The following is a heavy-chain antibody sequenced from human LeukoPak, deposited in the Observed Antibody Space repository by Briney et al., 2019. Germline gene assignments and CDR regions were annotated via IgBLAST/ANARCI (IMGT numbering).Heavy chain of an antibody. CDR3: ARVGYSSSWYYFDY. CDR2: IYSGGST. CDR1: GFTVSSNY. Sequence: DPGGSLRLSCAASGFTVSSNYMSWVRQAPGKGLEWVSVIYSGGSTYYADSVKGRFTISRDNSKNTLYLQMNSLRAEDTAVYYCARVGYSSSWYYFDYWGQGTLVTVSS. D-gene: IGHD6-13*01. V-gene: IGHV3-53*01. J-gene: IGHJ4*02.